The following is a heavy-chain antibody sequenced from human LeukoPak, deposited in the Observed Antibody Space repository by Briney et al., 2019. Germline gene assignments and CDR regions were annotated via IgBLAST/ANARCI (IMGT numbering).Heavy chain of an antibody. Sequence: GGSLRLSCAASGFSFSTYGMHWVRQAPGKGLQWVGDIWHDGSDQHHADSVKGRFAISRDNSKNTLYLQMNSLRVEDTAVYYCVRFVEGFDYWGQGTLVTVSS. CDR1: GFSFSTYG. J-gene: IGHJ4*02. V-gene: IGHV3-33*03. D-gene: IGHD3-3*01. CDR2: IWHDGSDQ. CDR3: VRFVEGFDY.